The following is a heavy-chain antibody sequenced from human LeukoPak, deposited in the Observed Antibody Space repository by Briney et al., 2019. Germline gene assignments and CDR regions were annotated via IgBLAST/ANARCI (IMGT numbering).Heavy chain of an antibody. Sequence: SETLSLTCAVYGGSFSGYYWSWIRQPPGKGLEWIGEINHSGSTNYNPSLKSRVTISVDTSKNQFSLKLSSVTAADTAVYYCAIYCSSTSCSNDYWGQGTLVTASS. V-gene: IGHV4-34*01. J-gene: IGHJ4*02. CDR1: GGSFSGYY. CDR2: INHSGST. D-gene: IGHD2-2*01. CDR3: AIYCSSTSCSNDY.